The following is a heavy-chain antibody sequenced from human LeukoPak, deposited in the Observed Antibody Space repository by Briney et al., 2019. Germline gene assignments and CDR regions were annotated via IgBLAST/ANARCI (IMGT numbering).Heavy chain of an antibody. CDR2: IYTSGST. CDR1: GGSISSGSYY. Sequence: SQTLSLTCTVSGGSISSGSYYWRWIRQPAGKGLEWIGRIYTSGSTNYNPSLKSRVTISVDTSKNQFSLKLSSVTAADTAVYYCARDDFWSGYWDYWGQGTLVTVSS. V-gene: IGHV4-61*02. D-gene: IGHD3-3*01. J-gene: IGHJ4*02. CDR3: ARDDFWSGYWDY.